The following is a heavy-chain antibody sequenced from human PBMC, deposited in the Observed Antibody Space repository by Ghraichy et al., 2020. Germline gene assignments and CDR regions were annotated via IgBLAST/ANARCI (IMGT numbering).Heavy chain of an antibody. CDR1: GYTFTSYA. CDR3: ARDPRIAAAGRGYFDY. D-gene: IGHD6-13*01. Sequence: ASVQVSCKASGYTFTSYAMHWVRQAPGQRLEWMGWINAGNGNTKYSQKFQGRVTITRDTSASTAYMELSSLRSEDTAVYYCARDPRIAAAGRGYFDYWGQGTLVTVSS. J-gene: IGHJ4*02. CDR2: INAGNGNT. V-gene: IGHV1-3*01.